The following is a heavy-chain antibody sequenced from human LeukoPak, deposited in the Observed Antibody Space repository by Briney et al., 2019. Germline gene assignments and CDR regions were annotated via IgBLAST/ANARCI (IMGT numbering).Heavy chain of an antibody. V-gene: IGHV4-59*01. D-gene: IGHD5-12*01. J-gene: IGHJ4*02. CDR3: ARGGIRGYSAFDNLDF. CDR1: GASINDFY. Sequence: SETLSLTCAVSGASINDFYWTWIRQPPGKGLEWIGYVYYGGSTNYNPSLKSRVSMSVDTSKNQFSLTLTSVTVADTAFYYCARGGIRGYSAFDNLDFWGLGTHVTVSS. CDR2: VYYGGST.